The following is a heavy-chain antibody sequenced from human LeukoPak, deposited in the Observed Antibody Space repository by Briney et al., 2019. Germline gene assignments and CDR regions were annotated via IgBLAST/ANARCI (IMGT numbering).Heavy chain of an antibody. J-gene: IGHJ3*02. V-gene: IGHV4-39*07. D-gene: IGHD6-19*01. CDR2: IYYSGST. Sequence: SETLSLTCTISGGSISSRNYYWGWVRQPPGKGLEWIGSIYYSGSTYYNPSLKSRVTISVDTSRNQFSLKLSSVTAADTAVYYCGRSHGSGPGDAFDIWGQGTMVTVSS. CDR3: GRSHGSGPGDAFDI. CDR1: GGSISSRNYY.